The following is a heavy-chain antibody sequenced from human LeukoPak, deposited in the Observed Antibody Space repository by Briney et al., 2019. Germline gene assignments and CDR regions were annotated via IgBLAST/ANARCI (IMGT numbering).Heavy chain of an antibody. CDR1: GFSFNDYD. Sequence: PGGSLRLSCAASGFSFNDYDMHWVRRGKGKGLDWVSYISGSSGTIHYADSVRGRFTISRDNVKKSLYLYMNNLRAEDTAVYYCVGFGAYGGLWGQGTVVTVSP. J-gene: IGHJ4*02. D-gene: IGHD4-23*01. V-gene: IGHV3-48*01. CDR3: VGFGAYGGL. CDR2: ISGSSGTI.